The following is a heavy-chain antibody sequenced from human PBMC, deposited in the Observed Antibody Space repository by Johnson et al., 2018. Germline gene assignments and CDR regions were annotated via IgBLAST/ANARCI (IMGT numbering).Heavy chain of an antibody. D-gene: IGHD3-10*01. CDR1: GFIFSDYY. J-gene: IGHJ6*02. V-gene: IGHV3-72*01. CDR2: IRKKVNSYTP. Sequence: VQLVESGGGLVQXGGSLRLXCVASGFIFSDYYMDWVRQAPGKGLEWVGRIRKKVNSYTPESAASVKDRFTISRDDSKNSLYLQMNSLKTEDTAVYYCTRAWPYGDNYFGLDVWGQGTTVTVSS. CDR3: TRAWPYGDNYFGLDV.